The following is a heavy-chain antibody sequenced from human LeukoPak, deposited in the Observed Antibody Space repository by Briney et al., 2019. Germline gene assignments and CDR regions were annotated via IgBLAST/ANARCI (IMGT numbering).Heavy chain of an antibody. CDR3: AREHYDFWSGYYMGWFDP. D-gene: IGHD3-3*01. CDR1: GYSISSGYY. J-gene: IGHJ5*02. V-gene: IGHV4-38-2*02. CDR2: IDHSGST. Sequence: SETLSLTCTVSGYSISSGYYWGWIRQPPGKGLEWTGSIDHSGSTYYNPSLKSRITIPVDTSKNQFSLKLSSVTAADTAVYYCAREHYDFWSGYYMGWFDPWGQGTLVTVSS.